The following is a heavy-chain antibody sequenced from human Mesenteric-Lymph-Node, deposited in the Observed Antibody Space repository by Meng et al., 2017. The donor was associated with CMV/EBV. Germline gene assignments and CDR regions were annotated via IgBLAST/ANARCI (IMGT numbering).Heavy chain of an antibody. CDR3: ARGGEEAPYDFDS. CDR2: IYDIGNT. D-gene: IGHD3-16*01. CDR1: GDSVTNKKW. J-gene: IGHJ4*02. Sequence: HVQLQESGPGLVRPSGTLSLTCSVSGDSVTNKKWWTWVRQPPGKGLEWIGEIYDIGNTTYQSSLKSRVTISLDKSKNQFSLTLFSVTAADTAVFYCARGGEEAPYDFDSWGLWSLVTVSS. V-gene: IGHV4-4*02.